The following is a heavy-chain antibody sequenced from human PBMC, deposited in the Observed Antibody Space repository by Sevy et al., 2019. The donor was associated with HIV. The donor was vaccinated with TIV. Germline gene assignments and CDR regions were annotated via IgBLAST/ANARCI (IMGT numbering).Heavy chain of an antibody. D-gene: IGHD6-13*01. CDR2: TRNKADCYTT. V-gene: IGHV3-72*01. CDR1: GFTFCDHY. CDR3: ATHAGIAAAGRVSDY. J-gene: IGHJ4*02. Sequence: GGSLRLSCAASGFTFCDHYMEWVRQAPGKGLEWVGRTRNKADCYTTEYAASVKGRFTISRDDSKNSLYLQMNSLKTEDTAVYYCATHAGIAAAGRVSDYWGQGSLVTVSS.